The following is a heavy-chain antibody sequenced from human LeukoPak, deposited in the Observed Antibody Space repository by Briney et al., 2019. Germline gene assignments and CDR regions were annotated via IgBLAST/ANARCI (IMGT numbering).Heavy chain of an antibody. CDR1: GFTFSSYG. Sequence: GGTLRLSCAASGFTFSSYGMSWVRQAPGKGLEWVAVISYDGSNKYYADSVKGRFTISRDNSKNTLYLQMNSLRAEDTAVYYCARSYYEYYYDSSGYYRPYFDYWGQGTLVTVSS. D-gene: IGHD3-22*01. CDR2: ISYDGSNK. V-gene: IGHV3-30*03. CDR3: ARSYYEYYYDSSGYYRPYFDY. J-gene: IGHJ4*02.